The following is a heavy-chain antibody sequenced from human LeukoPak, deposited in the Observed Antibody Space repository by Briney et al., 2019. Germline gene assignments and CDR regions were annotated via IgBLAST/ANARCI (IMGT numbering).Heavy chain of an antibody. CDR3: ARAGCSDSGCTFDY. J-gene: IGHJ4*02. CDR1: GFTFSSYA. Sequence: AGSLRLSCAASGFTFSSYAMSWVRQAPGKGLEYVSGISGNGGSTYYADSVKGRFTMSRDNSKNTLYLQMGSLRADDMAVYYCARAGCSDSGCTFDYWGQGTLVTVSS. D-gene: IGHD2-15*01. V-gene: IGHV3-64*02. CDR2: ISGNGGST.